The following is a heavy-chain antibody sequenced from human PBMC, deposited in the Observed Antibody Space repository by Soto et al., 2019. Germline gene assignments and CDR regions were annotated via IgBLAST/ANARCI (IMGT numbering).Heavy chain of an antibody. J-gene: IGHJ4*02. CDR3: AKEKRNGIAVAGPYYFDY. V-gene: IGHV3-23*01. D-gene: IGHD6-19*01. Sequence: EVQLLESGGGLVQPGGSLRLSCAASGFTFSSYAMSWVRQAPGKGLEWVSAISGSGGSTYYADSVKGRFTISRDNSKNTLYLQMNSLRAEDTAVYYCAKEKRNGIAVAGPYYFDYWGQGTLVTVSS. CDR2: ISGSGGST. CDR1: GFTFSSYA.